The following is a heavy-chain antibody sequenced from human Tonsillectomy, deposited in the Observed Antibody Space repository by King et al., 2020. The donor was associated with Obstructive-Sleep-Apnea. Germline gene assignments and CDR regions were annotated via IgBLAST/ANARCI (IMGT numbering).Heavy chain of an antibody. Sequence: VQLVESGGGLVQPVRSLRLSCAASGFTFDDYAMHWVRQAPGKGLEWVSGIRWNSGSIGYADSVKGGFTISRDNAKNSLYLQMNSLRAEDTALYYCAKDIGRSITMVRGVEAGAFDIWGQGTMVTVSS. V-gene: IGHV3-9*01. J-gene: IGHJ3*02. D-gene: IGHD3-10*01. CDR3: AKDIGRSITMVRGVEAGAFDI. CDR1: GFTFDDYA. CDR2: IRWNSGSI.